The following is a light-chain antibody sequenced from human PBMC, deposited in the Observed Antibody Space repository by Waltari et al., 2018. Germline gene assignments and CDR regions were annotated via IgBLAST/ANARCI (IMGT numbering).Light chain of an antibody. Sequence: EILLTQSPGTLSLSPGERATLSCRASQRVSGSLAWYQQKGGQAPRLLIYGASRRATGIPDRFSGSGSGTDFSLTISSLEPEDFAVYYCQHYVRLPATFGQGTKVEIK. CDR2: GAS. CDR1: QRVSGS. J-gene: IGKJ1*01. V-gene: IGKV3-20*01. CDR3: QHYVRLPAT.